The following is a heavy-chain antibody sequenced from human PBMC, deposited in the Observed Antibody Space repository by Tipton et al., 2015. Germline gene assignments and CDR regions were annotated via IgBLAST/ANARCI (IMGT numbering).Heavy chain of an antibody. V-gene: IGHV4-61*01. CDR3: GRDPGVGSGWSHQGDF. J-gene: IGHJ4*02. CDR2: VFSSGST. D-gene: IGHD6-19*01. Sequence: LRLSCTVSGGSVSSSSYYWSWIRQPPGKGLEWIGYVFSSGSTNYNPSLKSRVTFSLEASKNQFSLRLNSVTAADTAVYYCGRDPGVGSGWSHQGDFWGQGTLVTVSS. CDR1: GGSVSSSSYY.